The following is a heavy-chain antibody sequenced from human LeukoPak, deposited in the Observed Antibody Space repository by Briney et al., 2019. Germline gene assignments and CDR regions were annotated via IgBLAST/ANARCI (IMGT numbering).Heavy chain of an antibody. D-gene: IGHD3-22*01. CDR1: GFTFSSYW. CDR3: ARDRGYYYDNSGYLSRNLFDY. J-gene: IGHJ4*02. Sequence: GGSLRLSCAASGFTFSSYWMSWVRQAPGKGLEWVANIKQDGSEKYYVDSVKGRFTISRDNAKNSLYLQMNSLRAEDTAVYYCARDRGYYYDNSGYLSRNLFDYWGQGTLVTVSS. V-gene: IGHV3-7*01. CDR2: IKQDGSEK.